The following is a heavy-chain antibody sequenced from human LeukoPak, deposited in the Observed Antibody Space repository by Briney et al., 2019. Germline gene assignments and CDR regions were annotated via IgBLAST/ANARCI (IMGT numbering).Heavy chain of an antibody. Sequence: SETLSLTCTVSGGSISSSSYYWGWIRQPPGKGLEWIGSIYYSGSTYYNPSLKSRVTISVDTSKNQFSLKLSSVTAADTAVYYCARRIVVVTARAGGKQNWFDPWGQGTLVTVSS. J-gene: IGHJ5*02. V-gene: IGHV4-39*01. CDR3: ARRIVVVTARAGGKQNWFDP. CDR2: IYYSGST. D-gene: IGHD2-21*02. CDR1: GGSISSSSYY.